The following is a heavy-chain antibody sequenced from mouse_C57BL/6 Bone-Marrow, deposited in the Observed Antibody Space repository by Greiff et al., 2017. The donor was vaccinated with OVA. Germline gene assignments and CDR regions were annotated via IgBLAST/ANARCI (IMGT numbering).Heavy chain of an antibody. Sequence: EVQGVESGPELVKPGASVKISCKASGYSFTGYFMNWVKQSHGKSLEWIGRINPYNGDTFYNQKFKGKATLTVDKSSSTAHMELLSLTSEDFAVYYCARKDYGYDEEGYFDYWGQGTTLTVSS. D-gene: IGHD2-2*01. V-gene: IGHV1-37*01. J-gene: IGHJ2*01. CDR1: GYSFTGYF. CDR2: INPYNGDT. CDR3: ARKDYGYDEEGYFDY.